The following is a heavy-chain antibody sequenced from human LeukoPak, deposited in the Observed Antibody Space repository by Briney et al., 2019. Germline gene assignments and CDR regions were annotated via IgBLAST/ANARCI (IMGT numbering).Heavy chain of an antibody. Sequence: SETLSLTCTVSGGSISSYYWSWIRQPPGKGLEWIGYIYYSGSTNYNPSLKSRVTMSVDTSKNQFSLKLSSVTAADTAVYYCARDRGGLYGGNSLGYYFDYWGQGTLVTVSS. J-gene: IGHJ4*02. D-gene: IGHD4-23*01. CDR2: IYYSGST. CDR1: GGSISSYY. V-gene: IGHV4-59*01. CDR3: ARDRGGLYGGNSLGYYFDY.